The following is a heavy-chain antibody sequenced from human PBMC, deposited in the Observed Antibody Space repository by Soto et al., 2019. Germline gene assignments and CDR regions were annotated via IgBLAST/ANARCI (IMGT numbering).Heavy chain of an antibody. CDR3: ARGLAAAGTHAFDI. Sequence: PSETLSLTCTVSGGSISSYYWSWIRQPPGKGLEWIGYIYYSGSTNYNPSLKSRVTISVDTSKNQFSLKLSSVTAADTAVYYCARGLAAAGTHAFDIWGQGTMVTVS. CDR2: IYYSGST. D-gene: IGHD6-13*01. J-gene: IGHJ3*02. CDR1: GGSISSYY. V-gene: IGHV4-59*08.